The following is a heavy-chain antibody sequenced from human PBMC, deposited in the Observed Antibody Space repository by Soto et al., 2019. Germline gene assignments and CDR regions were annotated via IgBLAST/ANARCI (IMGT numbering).Heavy chain of an antibody. J-gene: IGHJ6*02. D-gene: IGHD6-13*01. Sequence: GGSLRLSCAASGFTFSSYWMHWVRQAPGKGLEWVSGIWSDGNFQEYVDSVKGRFSISRDDSKNTLYLQMNSLRPDDTAVYFCARSIGMARRYFYYYGMDLWGQGTTVTVSS. CDR3: ARSIGMARRYFYYYGMDL. CDR2: IWSDGNFQ. CDR1: GFTFSSYW. V-gene: IGHV3-33*08.